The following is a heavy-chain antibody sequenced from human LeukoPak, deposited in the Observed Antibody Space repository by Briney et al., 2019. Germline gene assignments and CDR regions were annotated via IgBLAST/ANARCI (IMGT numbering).Heavy chain of an antibody. D-gene: IGHD3-22*01. CDR2: IHYSGST. J-gene: IGHJ5*02. CDR3: ASTVVNNWFDP. Sequence: SQTLSLTCTVSGGSISSGGYYWSWIRQHPGKGLERIGYIHYSGSTYYNSSLKSRVTISVDTSKNQFSLKLSAVTAADTAVYYCASTVVNNWFDPWGQGTLVTVSS. V-gene: IGHV4-31*03. CDR1: GGSISSGGYY.